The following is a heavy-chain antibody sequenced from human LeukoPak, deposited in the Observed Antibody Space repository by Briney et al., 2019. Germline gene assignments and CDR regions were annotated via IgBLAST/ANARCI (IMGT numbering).Heavy chain of an antibody. CDR1: GYTFTGYY. J-gene: IGHJ3*02. Sequence: ASVKVSCKASGYTFTGYYMHWVRQAPGQGLEWMGGIIPIFGTANYAQKFQGRVTITADKSTSTAYMELSSLRSEDTAVYYCARPRAFYYPDAFDIWGQGAMVTVSS. CDR3: ARPRAFYYPDAFDI. D-gene: IGHD3-10*01. CDR2: IIPIFGTA. V-gene: IGHV1-69*06.